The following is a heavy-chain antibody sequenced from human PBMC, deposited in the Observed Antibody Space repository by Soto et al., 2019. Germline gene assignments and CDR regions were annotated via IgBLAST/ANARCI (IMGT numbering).Heavy chain of an antibody. D-gene: IGHD6-13*01. CDR1: GFTFSTYN. V-gene: IGHV3-21*01. CDR2: ISTGGEYR. CDR3: TRDRQLIQDWFDP. J-gene: IGHJ5*02. Sequence: GGSLRLSCVGSGFTFSTYNMNWVRQAPGKGLEWVSFISTGGEYRYYADSVKGRFNISRDNAQNSLYLHLNSLRAEDTAVYYCTRDRQLIQDWFDPWGQGTPVTV.